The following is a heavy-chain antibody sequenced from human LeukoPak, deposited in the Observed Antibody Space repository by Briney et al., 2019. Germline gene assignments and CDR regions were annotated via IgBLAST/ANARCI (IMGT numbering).Heavy chain of an antibody. J-gene: IGHJ3*02. Sequence: GESLKISCKGSGYIFTSYWIGWVRQMPGKGLEWMGIIYPGDSDTRYSPSFRGQVTISADKSISTAYLQWSSLKASDTAMYYCARLGVEMATNDAFDIWGQGTMVTVSS. CDR3: ARLGVEMATNDAFDI. CDR1: GYIFTSYW. V-gene: IGHV5-51*01. D-gene: IGHD5-24*01. CDR2: IYPGDSDT.